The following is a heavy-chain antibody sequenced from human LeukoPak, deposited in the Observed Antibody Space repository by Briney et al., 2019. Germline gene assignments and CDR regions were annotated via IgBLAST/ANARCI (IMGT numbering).Heavy chain of an antibody. D-gene: IGHD2-2*01. CDR3: AKVTVVPAATPAEYFQH. J-gene: IGHJ1*01. V-gene: IGHV3-23*01. CDR1: GFTFSSYW. CDR2: SIGSGGSA. Sequence: GGSLRLSCAASGFTFSSYWMNWIRQAPGKGLEWVSGSIGSGGSAFYADSVKGRFSISRDTSKNTLFLHMNNLRAGDTAVYYCAKVTVVPAATPAEYFQHWGQGTLVTVSS.